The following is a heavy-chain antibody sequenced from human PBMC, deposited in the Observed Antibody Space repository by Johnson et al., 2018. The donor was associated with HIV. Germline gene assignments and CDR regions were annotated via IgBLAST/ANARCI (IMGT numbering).Heavy chain of an antibody. Sequence: HVQLVESGGGLVKPGGSLRLSCAASGFIFSDYYMSWIRQAPGKGLEWVSYISSGGSTKYYADSVKGRFTISRDNAKNSLYLQMNSLRAEDTAVYYCARGRPSGSHDAFDIWGQGTMVTVSS. D-gene: IGHD3-22*01. CDR2: ISSGGSTK. CDR1: GFIFSDYY. J-gene: IGHJ3*02. V-gene: IGHV3-11*04. CDR3: ARGRPSGSHDAFDI.